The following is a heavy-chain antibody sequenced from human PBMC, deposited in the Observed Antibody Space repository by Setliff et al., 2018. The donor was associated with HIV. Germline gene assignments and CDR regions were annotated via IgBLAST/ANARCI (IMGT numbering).Heavy chain of an antibody. J-gene: IGHJ4*02. CDR1: AGSISSSNYY. D-gene: IGHD7-27*01. V-gene: IGHV4-39*07. Sequence: SETLSLTCTVSAGSISSSNYYWGWIRQPPGKGLEWIGSIYYSYISGSTYYNPSLKSRVTISVDTSKNQFSLKLSSVTAADTAVYYCAKLTPFDYWGQGTLVTVSS. CDR2: IYYSYISGST. CDR3: AKLTPFDY.